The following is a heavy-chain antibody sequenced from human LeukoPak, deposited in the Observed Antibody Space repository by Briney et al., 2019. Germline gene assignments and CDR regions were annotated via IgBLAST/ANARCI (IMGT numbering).Heavy chain of an antibody. Sequence: GGSLRLSCAASGFTVSSNYMSWVRQAPGKGLEWVSVIYSGGSTYYADSVKGRFTISRDNSKNSLYLQMNSLRAEDTALYYCAKDGNYYDSSGHFDYWGQGTLVTVSS. V-gene: IGHV3-53*05. D-gene: IGHD3-22*01. CDR3: AKDGNYYDSSGHFDY. CDR1: GFTVSSNY. J-gene: IGHJ4*02. CDR2: IYSGGST.